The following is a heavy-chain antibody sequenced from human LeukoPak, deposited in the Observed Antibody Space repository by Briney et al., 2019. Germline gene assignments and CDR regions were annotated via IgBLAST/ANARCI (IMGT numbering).Heavy chain of an antibody. Sequence: GGSLRLSCAASGFTFSDHYMTWIRQPPGKGLEWVSYITNSGRDADYSDSVRGRFTTSRDNAKNSLYLQMNSLRPEDTAIYYCGRGHFGLDVWGKGTTVTVSS. J-gene: IGHJ6*04. CDR2: ITNSGRDA. V-gene: IGHV3-11*06. CDR1: GFTFSDHY. CDR3: GRGHFGLDV.